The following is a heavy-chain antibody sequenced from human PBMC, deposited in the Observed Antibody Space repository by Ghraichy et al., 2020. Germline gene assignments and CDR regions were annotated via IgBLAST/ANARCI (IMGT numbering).Heavy chain of an antibody. V-gene: IGHV2-70*01. Sequence: SGPTLVKPTQTLTLTCTFSGFSLSTSGMCVSWIRQPPGKALEWLALIDWDDDKYYSTSLKTRLTISKDTSKNQVVLTMTNMDPVDTATYYCARILSARGYSYGFDYWGQGTLVTVSS. CDR3: ARILSARGYSYGFDY. J-gene: IGHJ4*02. D-gene: IGHD5-18*01. CDR1: GFSLSTSGMC. CDR2: IDWDDDK.